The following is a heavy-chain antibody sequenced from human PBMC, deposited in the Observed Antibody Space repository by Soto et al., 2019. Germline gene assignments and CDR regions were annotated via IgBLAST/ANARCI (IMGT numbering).Heavy chain of an antibody. CDR1: GGSFSGYY. J-gene: IGHJ1*01. V-gene: IGHV4-34*01. Sequence: SETLSLTCAVYGGSFSGYYWSWIRQPPGKGLEWIGEINHSDSTYYNPSFKSRVTMSGNTPENQLFLRLSSVTAADTAVYYCARRPASGGQFDEYFDHWGQGSLVTVSS. D-gene: IGHD3-3*01. CDR3: ARRPASGGQFDEYFDH. CDR2: INHSDST.